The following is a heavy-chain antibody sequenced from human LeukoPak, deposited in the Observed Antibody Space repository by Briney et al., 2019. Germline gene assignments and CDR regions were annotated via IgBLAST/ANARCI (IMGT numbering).Heavy chain of an antibody. CDR2: IYTSGST. J-gene: IGHJ5*02. D-gene: IGHD3-10*01. CDR1: GGSISSYY. V-gene: IGHV4-4*07. CDR3: ARDVVRRFGEFNWFDP. Sequence: SETLSLTCTVSGGSISSYYWSWIRQPAGKGLEWIGRIYTSGSTNYNPSLKSRVTMSVDTSKNQFSLKLSSVTAADTAVYYCARDVVRRFGEFNWFDPWGQGTLVTVSS.